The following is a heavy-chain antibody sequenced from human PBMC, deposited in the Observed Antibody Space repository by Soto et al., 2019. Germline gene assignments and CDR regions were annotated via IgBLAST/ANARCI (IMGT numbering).Heavy chain of an antibody. CDR2: IIPIFGTA. Sequence: QVQLVQSGAEVKKPGSSVKVSCKASGGTFSSYAISWVRQAPGQGLEWMGGIIPIFGTANYAQKFQGRVTITADKSTSPAYMELSSLRSEDTAVYYCARAGLLWFGELPASYGMDVWGQGTTVTVSS. D-gene: IGHD3-10*01. CDR1: GGTFSSYA. CDR3: ARAGLLWFGELPASYGMDV. J-gene: IGHJ6*02. V-gene: IGHV1-69*06.